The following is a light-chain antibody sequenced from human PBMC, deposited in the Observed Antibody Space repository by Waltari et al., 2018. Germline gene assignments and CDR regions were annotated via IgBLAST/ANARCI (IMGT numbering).Light chain of an antibody. Sequence: DIQLTQSPSFLSASIGASVTITCRASQGINNYLAWYQQKPGDAPKLMFYGASTLQRGVPSRFSGNGSGTEFTLTISSLQPEDFATYYCQHLNSYPPLTFGGGTKVEIK. CDR2: GAS. CDR1: QGINNY. V-gene: IGKV1-9*01. J-gene: IGKJ4*01. CDR3: QHLNSYPPLT.